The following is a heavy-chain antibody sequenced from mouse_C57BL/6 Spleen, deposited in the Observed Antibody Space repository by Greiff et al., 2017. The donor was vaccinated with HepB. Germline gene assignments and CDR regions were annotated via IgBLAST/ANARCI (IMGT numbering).Heavy chain of an antibody. CDR3: ARDRGGDFDY. Sequence: EVQVVESGPGLVKPSQSLSLTCSVTGYSITSGYYWNWIRQFPGNKLEWMGYISYDGSNNYNPSLKNRISITRDTSKNQFFLKLNSVTTEDTATYYCARDRGGDFDYWGQGTTLTVSS. J-gene: IGHJ2*01. CDR2: ISYDGSN. CDR1: GYSITSGYY. V-gene: IGHV3-6*01.